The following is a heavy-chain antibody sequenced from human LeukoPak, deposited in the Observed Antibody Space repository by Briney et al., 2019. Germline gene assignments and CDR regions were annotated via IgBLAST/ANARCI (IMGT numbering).Heavy chain of an antibody. CDR3: ARDQTYYVSSGYYYVTYLQH. J-gene: IGHJ1*01. V-gene: IGHV4-4*07. CDR2: ISSGGST. D-gene: IGHD3-22*01. CDR1: GASISSSD. Sequence: TASETLTLTCTVSGASISSSDCTWIRQPAGEGLEWIGRISSGGSTTYNPSFKSRVTMSLDTSKKQFSLNLTSVTAADTAVYYCARDQTYYVSSGYYYVTYLQHWGQGILVTVSS.